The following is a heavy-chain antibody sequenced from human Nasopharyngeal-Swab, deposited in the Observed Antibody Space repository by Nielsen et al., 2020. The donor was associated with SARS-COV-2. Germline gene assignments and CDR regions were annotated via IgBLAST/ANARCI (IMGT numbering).Heavy chain of an antibody. Sequence: GSLRLSCTVSGGSISSSSYYWGWIRQPPGKGLEWIGSIYYSGSTYYNPSLKSRVTISVDTSKNQFSLKLSSVTAADTAVYYCARDKVGIGWFGELLKGYYYYYYMDVWGKGTTVTVSS. J-gene: IGHJ6*03. CDR1: GGSISSSSYY. CDR3: ARDKVGIGWFGELLKGYYYYYYMDV. CDR2: IYYSGST. V-gene: IGHV4-39*07. D-gene: IGHD3-10*01.